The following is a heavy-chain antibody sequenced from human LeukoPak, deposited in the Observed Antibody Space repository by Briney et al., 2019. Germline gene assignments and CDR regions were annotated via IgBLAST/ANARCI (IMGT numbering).Heavy chain of an antibody. Sequence: GGSLRLSCAASGFTFSSYSMHWVRQAPGKGLERVAVIWSDGRNKFYGDSVKGRFTISRDNSKNTLYLQMNSLRAEDTAVYYCVTSVGDLYFFDYWGQGTLVTVSS. CDR1: GFTFSSYS. V-gene: IGHV3-33*01. D-gene: IGHD3-16*01. CDR2: IWSDGRNK. CDR3: VTSVGDLYFFDY. J-gene: IGHJ4*02.